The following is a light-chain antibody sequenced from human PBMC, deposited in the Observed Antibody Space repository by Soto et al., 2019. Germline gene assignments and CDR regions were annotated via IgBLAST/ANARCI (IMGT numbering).Light chain of an antibody. CDR1: QSVSRN. J-gene: IGKJ5*01. CDR2: DAS. CDR3: QQYNNWPIT. Sequence: TQSPGTLSVSPGERATLSCRASQSVSRNLACYQQKPGQAPRLLIYDASTRATGTPARFSGSGSGTKFTLSISSLQSEDFAVYYCQQYNNWPITFGQGTRLEI. V-gene: IGKV3D-15*01.